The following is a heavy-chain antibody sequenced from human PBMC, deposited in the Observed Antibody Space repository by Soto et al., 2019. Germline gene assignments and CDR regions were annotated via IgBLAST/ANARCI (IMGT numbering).Heavy chain of an antibody. J-gene: IGHJ4*02. Sequence: QIQLHESGPGLVKPSQTLSLTCTVSGGSIRSGDYYWSWIRQTPERGLEWCGYVHYSGNTFYNPSLKSRATISLDTYRNQFSLNLSSLTAADSAVYYCAREIMAADHFDYWGQGALVTVSS. V-gene: IGHV4-30-4*01. CDR2: VHYSGNT. D-gene: IGHD6-13*01. CDR3: AREIMAADHFDY. CDR1: GGSIRSGDYY.